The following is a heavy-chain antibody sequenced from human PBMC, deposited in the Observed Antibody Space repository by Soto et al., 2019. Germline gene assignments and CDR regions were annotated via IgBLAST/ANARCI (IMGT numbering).Heavy chain of an antibody. D-gene: IGHD6-6*01. J-gene: IGHJ5*02. CDR1: GGSISSSSYY. CDR2: IYYSGST. V-gene: IGHV4-39*01. CDR3: ARRQEAAPNWFDP. Sequence: QLQLQESGPGLVKPSETLSLTCTVSGGSISSSSYYWGWIRQPPGKGLEWIGSIYYSGSTYYNPSLKSRVTISVDTSQNQFSLKLSSVTAADTAVYYCARRQEAAPNWFDPWGQGTLVTVSS.